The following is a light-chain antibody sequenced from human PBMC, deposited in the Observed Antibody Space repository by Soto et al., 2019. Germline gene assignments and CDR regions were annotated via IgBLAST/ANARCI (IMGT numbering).Light chain of an antibody. CDR1: QSVSSN. Sequence: EIVMTQSPATLSVSPGERATLSCRASQSVSSNLAWYQQKPGQAPRLLIYGASTRATGIPDRFSGSGSGTDFTLTISRLEPEDFAVYYCQQYGISPPITFGQGTRLEIK. CDR3: QQYGISPPIT. CDR2: GAS. V-gene: IGKV3-20*01. J-gene: IGKJ5*01.